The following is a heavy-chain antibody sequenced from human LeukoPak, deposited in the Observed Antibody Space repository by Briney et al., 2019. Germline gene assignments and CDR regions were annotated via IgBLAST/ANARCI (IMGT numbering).Heavy chain of an antibody. D-gene: IGHD6-19*01. J-gene: IGHJ6*02. Sequence: ASVKVSCKASGYTFTAYSMQWVRQAPGQGLEWMGWINPNSGATIYSQKFQGRVTMTRDTSSSTAYMALSRLRSDDTAVYYCSGAVAALSLYGMDVWGQGTTVTVSS. CDR2: INPNSGAT. V-gene: IGHV1-2*02. CDR3: SGAVAALSLYGMDV. CDR1: GYTFTAYS.